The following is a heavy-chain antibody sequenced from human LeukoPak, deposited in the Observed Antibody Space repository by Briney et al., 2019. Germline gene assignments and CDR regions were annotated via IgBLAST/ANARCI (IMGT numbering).Heavy chain of an antibody. CDR2: INPISGGT. D-gene: IGHD3-3*01. CDR3: ARGSDFWSGYYKRHYMDV. J-gene: IGHJ6*03. CDR1: GYTFTGYY. V-gene: IGHV1-2*02. Sequence: ASVKVSCKASGYTFTGYYMHWVRQAPGQGLEWMGWINPISGGTNYAQKLQGRVTMTTDTSTSTAYMELRSLRSDDTAVYYCARGSDFWSGYYKRHYMDVWSKGTTVTVSS.